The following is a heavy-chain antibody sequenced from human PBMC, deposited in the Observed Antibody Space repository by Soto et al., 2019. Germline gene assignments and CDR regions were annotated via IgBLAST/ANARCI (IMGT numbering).Heavy chain of an antibody. Sequence: WASVKVSCKASGYTFTSYDINWVRQATGQGLEWMGWMNPNSGNTGYAQKFQGRVTMTRNTSISTAYMELSSLRSEDTAVYYCATVWLWNYYYYYGMDVWGQGTTVTVSS. CDR2: MNPNSGNT. D-gene: IGHD3-22*01. V-gene: IGHV1-8*01. CDR3: ATVWLWNYYYYYGMDV. J-gene: IGHJ6*02. CDR1: GYTFTSYD.